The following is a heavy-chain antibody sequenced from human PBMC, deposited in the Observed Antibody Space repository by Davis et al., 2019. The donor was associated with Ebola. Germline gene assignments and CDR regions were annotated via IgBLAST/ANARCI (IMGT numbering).Heavy chain of an antibody. V-gene: IGHV3-48*03. CDR2: ISSSGSTI. CDR3: ARDEPHDFWSGYYSGPNYYYYGMDV. Sequence: GGSLRLSCAASGFTFSSYEMNWVRQAPGKGLEWVSYISSSGSTIYYADSVKGRFTISRDNAKNSLYLQMNSLRAEDTAVYYCARDEPHDFWSGYYSGPNYYYYGMDVWGQGTTVTVSS. D-gene: IGHD3-3*01. CDR1: GFTFSSYE. J-gene: IGHJ6*02.